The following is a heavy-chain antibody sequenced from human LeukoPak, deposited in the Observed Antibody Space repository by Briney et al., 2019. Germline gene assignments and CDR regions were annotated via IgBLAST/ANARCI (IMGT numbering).Heavy chain of an antibody. V-gene: IGHV1-24*01. Sequence: RASVKVSCKVSGYTLTELSMHWVRQAPGKGLEWMGGFDPEDGETTYAQKFQGRVTMTEDTSTDTAYMELSSLRSEDTAVYYCATDVNSGSYYYFDYWGQGTLVTVSS. CDR3: ATDVNSGSYYYFDY. J-gene: IGHJ4*02. CDR1: GYTLTELS. CDR2: FDPEDGET. D-gene: IGHD1-26*01.